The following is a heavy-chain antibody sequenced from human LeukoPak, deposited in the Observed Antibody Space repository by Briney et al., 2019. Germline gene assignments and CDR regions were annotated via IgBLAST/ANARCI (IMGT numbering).Heavy chain of an antibody. CDR3: ARDFPPDY. CDR2: IYHSGST. J-gene: IGHJ4*02. Sequence: TSETLSLTCTVSGGSISSSSYYWGWIRQPPGKGLEWIGSIYHSGSTYYNPSLKSRVTISVDTSKNQFSLKLSSVTAADTAVYYCARDFPPDYWGQGTLVTVSS. CDR1: GGSISSSSYY. V-gene: IGHV4-39*07.